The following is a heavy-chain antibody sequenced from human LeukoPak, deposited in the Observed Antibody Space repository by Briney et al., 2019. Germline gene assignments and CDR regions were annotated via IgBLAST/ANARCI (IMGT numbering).Heavy chain of an antibody. J-gene: IGHJ4*02. CDR3: AKDIHRYDSSGYYSFDY. CDR2: SSNRSSSI. D-gene: IGHD3-22*01. V-gene: IGHV3-11*01. CDR1: GFTFSDYY. Sequence: GGSLRLSCAASGFTFSDYYMSWIRQAPGKGLEWVSYSSNRSSSIYYADSMKGRFTISRDNAKNSLYLQMNSLRAEDTALYYCAKDIHRYDSSGYYSFDYWGQGTLVTVSS.